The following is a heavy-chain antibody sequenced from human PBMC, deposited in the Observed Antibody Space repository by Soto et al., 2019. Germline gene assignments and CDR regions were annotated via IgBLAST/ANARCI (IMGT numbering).Heavy chain of an antibody. Sequence: QVQLVQSGAEVKKPGSSVKVSCKASGGTFSSYAISWLRQAPGQGLEWMGGIIPVFGTANYAQKCKGRVTITADESTSTAYMELSSLRSEDTAVYYCARQFEVISYYYYGMDVWGQGTTVTVSS. V-gene: IGHV1-69*12. J-gene: IGHJ6*02. D-gene: IGHD3-16*02. CDR1: GGTFSSYA. CDR3: ARQFEVISYYYYGMDV. CDR2: IIPVFGTA.